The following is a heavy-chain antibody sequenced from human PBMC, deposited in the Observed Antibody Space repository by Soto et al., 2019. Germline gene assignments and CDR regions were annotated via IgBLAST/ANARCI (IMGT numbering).Heavy chain of an antibody. Sequence: EVQLVESGGGLVQPEGSLRLSCAASGFTFSSYWMSWVRQAPGKGLEWVANIKQDGSEKYYVDSVKGRFTISRDNAKNSLYLQMNSLRAEDTAVYYCARLGYCSSTSCYYGWFDPWGQGTLVTVSS. J-gene: IGHJ5*02. V-gene: IGHV3-7*03. CDR1: GFTFSSYW. CDR2: IKQDGSEK. CDR3: ARLGYCSSTSCYYGWFDP. D-gene: IGHD2-2*01.